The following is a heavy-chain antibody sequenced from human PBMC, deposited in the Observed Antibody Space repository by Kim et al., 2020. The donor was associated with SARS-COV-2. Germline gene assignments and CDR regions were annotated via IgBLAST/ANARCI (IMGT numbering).Heavy chain of an antibody. CDR2: ISGPGDSR. CDR3: ANLLLPGCTVVVGEYFAS. CDR1: GLIFNNHA. J-gene: IGHJ4*02. V-gene: IGHV3-23*01. Sequence: GGSLRLSCAASGLIFNNHALSWVRQAPGKGLEWVSTISGPGDSRYYADSVIGRFTISGDNVKHTLDLEMSRLRDDDTAVYYCANLLLPGCTVVVGEYFASWGQGTLVTVSS. D-gene: IGHD2-15*01.